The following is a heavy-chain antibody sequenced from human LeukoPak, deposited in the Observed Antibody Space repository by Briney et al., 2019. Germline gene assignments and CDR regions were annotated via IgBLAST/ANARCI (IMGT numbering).Heavy chain of an antibody. V-gene: IGHV3-33*06. CDR1: GFTFSSYG. CDR3: AKEDREGYYYDSSGYSFDY. J-gene: IGHJ4*02. Sequence: GRSLRLSCAASGFTFSSYGMHWVRQAPGKGLEWVAVIWYDGSNKYYADPVKGRFTISRDNSKNTLYLQMNSLRAEDTAVYYCAKEDREGYYYDSSGYSFDYWGQGTLVTVSS. D-gene: IGHD3-22*01. CDR2: IWYDGSNK.